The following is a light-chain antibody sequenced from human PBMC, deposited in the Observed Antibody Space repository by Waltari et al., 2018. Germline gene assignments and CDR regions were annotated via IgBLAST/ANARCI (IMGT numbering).Light chain of an antibody. CDR2: EVT. CDR1: SSDVGTYNL. V-gene: IGLV2-23*02. Sequence: QSALTQPAPVSGPPGQSITISCTGTSSDVGTYNLSSWYQQHPGKAPKRMIYEVTKRPSGVSNRFSGSKSGNTASLTISGLQTEDEADYYCCSYAGSSSWVFGGGTKLTVL. CDR3: CSYAGSSSWV. J-gene: IGLJ3*02.